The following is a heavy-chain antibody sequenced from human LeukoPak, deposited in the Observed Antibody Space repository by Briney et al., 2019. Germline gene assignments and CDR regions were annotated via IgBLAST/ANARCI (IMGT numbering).Heavy chain of an antibody. Sequence: SETLSLTCTVSGGSISSSSYYWGWIRQPPGKGLEWIWSIYSSGSTYYNPSLKSRVTISVDTSKNQFSLKLSSVTAADTAVYYCARQAWYYYDSSGFFDPWGQGTLVTVSS. D-gene: IGHD3-22*01. CDR1: GGSISSSSYY. CDR3: ARQAWYYYDSSGFFDP. J-gene: IGHJ5*02. CDR2: IYSSGST. V-gene: IGHV4-39*01.